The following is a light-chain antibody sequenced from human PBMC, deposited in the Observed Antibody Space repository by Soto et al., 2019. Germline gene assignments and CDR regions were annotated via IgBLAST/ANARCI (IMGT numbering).Light chain of an antibody. CDR2: AAS. Sequence: IQMTQSPSSLSATVGDRVTITCRASQDVSSYLVWYQQKPGKAPVLLIYAASTLQSGVPLSFSGSGSGTEFTLTISSMHPEDFATYYCQQLSYYPRTFGQGTKLEIK. CDR3: QQLSYYPRT. V-gene: IGKV1-9*01. CDR1: QDVSSY. J-gene: IGKJ2*01.